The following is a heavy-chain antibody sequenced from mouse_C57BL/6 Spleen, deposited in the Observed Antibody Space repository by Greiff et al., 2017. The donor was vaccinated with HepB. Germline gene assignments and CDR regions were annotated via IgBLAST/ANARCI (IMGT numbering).Heavy chain of an antibody. CDR3: ARATYYGSSYYFDY. J-gene: IGHJ2*01. V-gene: IGHV1-55*01. CDR2: IYPGSGST. Sequence: QVQLQQPGAELVKPGASVKMSCKASGYTFTSYWITWVKQRPGQGLEWIGDIYPGSGSTNYNEKFKSKATLTVDTSASTAYMQLSSLTSEDSAVYYCARATYYGSSYYFDYWGQGTTLTVSS. CDR1: GYTFTSYW. D-gene: IGHD1-1*01.